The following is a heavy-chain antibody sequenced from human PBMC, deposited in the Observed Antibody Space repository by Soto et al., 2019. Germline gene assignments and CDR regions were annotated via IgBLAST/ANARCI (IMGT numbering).Heavy chain of an antibody. J-gene: IGHJ3*02. Sequence: PGGSLRLSCAASVFTFSDYYMSWIRQATGKGPEWVSYISSSGNKIYYTDSVKGRFTISRDNAKNSLYLQMSSLRAEDTAVYYCARGPDCTSTSCSAIGAFDIWGQGTMVTVSS. V-gene: IGHV3-11*01. CDR3: ARGPDCTSTSCSAIGAFDI. CDR1: VFTFSDYY. D-gene: IGHD2-2*01. CDR2: ISSSGNKI.